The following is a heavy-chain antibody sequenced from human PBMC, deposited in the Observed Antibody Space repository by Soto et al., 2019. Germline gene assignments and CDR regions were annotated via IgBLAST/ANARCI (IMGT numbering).Heavy chain of an antibody. CDR3: AKDRTVAARNFDY. V-gene: IGHV3-23*01. D-gene: IGHD6-6*01. CDR2: ISTSIDAT. CDR1: GFAFSNYA. J-gene: IGHJ4*02. Sequence: GGSLRLSCAASGFAFSNYAMHWVRQAPGKGLEWVSSISTSIDATYYADSVKGRFTISRDDSKNTLYLQMNSLRAEDSAVYYCAKDRTVAARNFDYWRQGTQATVSS.